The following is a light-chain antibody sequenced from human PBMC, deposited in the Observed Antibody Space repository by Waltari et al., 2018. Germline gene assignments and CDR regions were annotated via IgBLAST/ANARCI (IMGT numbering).Light chain of an antibody. V-gene: IGKV1-39*01. CDR3: QQSYSTQT. Sequence: DIQMTQSPSSLSASVRDRVTITCRASQTISNYLNWYQQKPGKAPKLLIYSASTLQSGVPSRFSGSRYGTDFTLTISSLQPEDFATYYCQQSYSTQTFGQGTKVEVK. J-gene: IGKJ1*01. CDR1: QTISNY. CDR2: SAS.